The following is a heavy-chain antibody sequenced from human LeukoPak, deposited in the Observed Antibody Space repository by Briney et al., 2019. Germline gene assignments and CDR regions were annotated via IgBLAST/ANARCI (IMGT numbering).Heavy chain of an antibody. J-gene: IGHJ4*02. CDR1: EFTVSTNY. CDR3: ARGSDGWFAFDY. Sequence: PGGSLRLSCAASEFTVSTNYMSWVRQAPGKGLEWVSIIYSTGGEYYAASVKGRFTISRDNSKPTLYLQMNSLRGEDTAVYYCARGSDGWFAFDYWGQGILVTVSS. CDR2: IYSTGGE. V-gene: IGHV3-66*01. D-gene: IGHD6-19*01.